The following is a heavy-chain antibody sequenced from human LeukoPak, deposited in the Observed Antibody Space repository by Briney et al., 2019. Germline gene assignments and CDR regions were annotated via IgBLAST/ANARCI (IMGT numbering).Heavy chain of an antibody. CDR2: INHSGST. Sequence: SETLSLTCAVYGGSFSGYYWSWIRQPPGRGLEWIGEINHSGSTNYNPSLKSRVTISVDTSKNQFSLKLSSVTAADTAVYYCARRRGSGSCYGIDYWGQGTLVTVSS. J-gene: IGHJ4*02. V-gene: IGHV4-34*01. CDR3: ARRRGSGSCYGIDY. CDR1: GGSFSGYY. D-gene: IGHD3-10*01.